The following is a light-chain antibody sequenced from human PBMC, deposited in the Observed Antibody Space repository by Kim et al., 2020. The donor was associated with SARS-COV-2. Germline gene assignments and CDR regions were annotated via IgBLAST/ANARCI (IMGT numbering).Light chain of an antibody. CDR1: QSVSSN. Sequence: TLSYTPWERATISCRAIQSVSSNLAWNQQKPGKAPRLLISDASKRATSIPARFSGSGSGTDLTLTISSIEPEDFAVYYCQQRGDWPTFGQGTKV. V-gene: IGKV3-11*01. J-gene: IGKJ1*01. CDR2: DAS. CDR3: QQRGDWPT.